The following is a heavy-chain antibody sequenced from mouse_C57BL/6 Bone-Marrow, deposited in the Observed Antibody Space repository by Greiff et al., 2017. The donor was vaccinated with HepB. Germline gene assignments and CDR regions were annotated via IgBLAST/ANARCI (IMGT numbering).Heavy chain of an antibody. D-gene: IGHD3-3*01. CDR3: ATKRDVLFAY. CDR2: IDPSDSET. Sequence: QVQLQQPGAELVRPGSSVKLSCKASGYTFTSYWMHWVKQRPIQGLEWIGNIDPSDSETHYNQKFKDKATLTVDKSSSTAYMQLSSLTSEYSAVYYCATKRDVLFAYWGQGTLVTVSA. J-gene: IGHJ3*01. CDR1: GYTFTSYW. V-gene: IGHV1-52*01.